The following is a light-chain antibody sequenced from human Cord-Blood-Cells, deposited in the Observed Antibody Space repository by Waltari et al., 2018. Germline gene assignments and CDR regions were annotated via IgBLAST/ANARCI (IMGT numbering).Light chain of an antibody. Sequence: QSALTQPASVSGSPGQAITISCTGTRSDVGSYNLISWYQQPPGKAPKLMIYEGSKRPSGVSNRFSGSKSGNTAFLTISGLQAEDEADYYCCSYAGSSTWVFGGGTKLTVL. CDR1: RSDVGSYNL. CDR3: CSYAGSSTWV. CDR2: EGS. J-gene: IGLJ3*02. V-gene: IGLV2-23*01.